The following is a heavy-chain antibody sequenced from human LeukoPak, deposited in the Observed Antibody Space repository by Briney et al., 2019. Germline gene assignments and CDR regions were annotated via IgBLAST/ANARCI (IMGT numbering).Heavy chain of an antibody. D-gene: IGHD6-13*01. Sequence: ASVKVSCKASGYTFTSYYMHWVRQAPGQGLEWMGWINPNSGGTNYAQKFQGWVTMTRDTSISTAYMELSGLRSDDTAVYYCAREFPGIAAAGTPRFDPWGQGTLVTVSS. CDR3: AREFPGIAAAGTPRFDP. CDR2: INPNSGGT. V-gene: IGHV1-2*04. J-gene: IGHJ5*02. CDR1: GYTFTSYY.